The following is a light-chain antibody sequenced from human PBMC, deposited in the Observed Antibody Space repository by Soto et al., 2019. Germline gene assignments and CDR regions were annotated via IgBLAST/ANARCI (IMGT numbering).Light chain of an antibody. Sequence: DIQMTQSPSSLSASVGDRITITCRASQSIRSYLNWYQQKPGKAPNLVIYATSTLQSGVPSRFSGSGSGTDFTLTISSLQPEDFATYYCQQSYSTPLTFGPGTKVDIK. CDR3: QQSYSTPLT. CDR1: QSIRSY. V-gene: IGKV1-39*01. CDR2: ATS. J-gene: IGKJ3*01.